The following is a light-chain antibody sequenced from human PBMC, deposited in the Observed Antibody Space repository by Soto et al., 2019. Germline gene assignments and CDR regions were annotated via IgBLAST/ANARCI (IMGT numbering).Light chain of an antibody. CDR2: GGS. J-gene: IGLJ1*01. CDR1: SSDVGSFNL. Sequence: QSVLTQPASVSGSPGQSITISCTGTSSDVGSFNLFSWYQQPPGKAPKLMIYGGSKRPSGVSNLFSGSKSGNTASLTISGLQAEDEADYYCCSYAGSSSYVFGTGTKVTVL. CDR3: CSYAGSSSYV. V-gene: IGLV2-23*01.